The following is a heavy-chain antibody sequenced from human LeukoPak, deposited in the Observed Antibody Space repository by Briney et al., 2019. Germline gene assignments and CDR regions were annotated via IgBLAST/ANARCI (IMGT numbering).Heavy chain of an antibody. CDR1: GFTFSSYA. J-gene: IGHJ4*02. V-gene: IGHV3-23*01. CDR3: AKADCDDAYIFDF. CDR2: ISGSGSGGRT. Sequence: GGSLRLSCAASGFTFSSYAMGWVGQAPGKGLEWVSAISGSGSGGRTYYADSVKGRFTISRDNSKNTLYLQMNSLRAEDTAVYFFAKADCDDAYIFDFWGQGTLVTVSS. D-gene: IGHD2-21*01.